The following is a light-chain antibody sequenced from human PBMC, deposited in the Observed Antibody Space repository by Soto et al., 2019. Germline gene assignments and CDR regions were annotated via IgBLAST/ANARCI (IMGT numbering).Light chain of an antibody. CDR2: EVS. J-gene: IGLJ1*01. CDR1: SSDVGAYDF. Sequence: QSALTQPASVSGSPGQSITISCTGTSSDVGAYDFVSWYQQHPDKSTKLMIYEVSNRPSGVSNRFSGSKSVNTATLTISGLQAEDEADYYFSSYTSSSTRVFGTGTKLTVL. CDR3: SSYTSSSTRV. V-gene: IGLV2-14*03.